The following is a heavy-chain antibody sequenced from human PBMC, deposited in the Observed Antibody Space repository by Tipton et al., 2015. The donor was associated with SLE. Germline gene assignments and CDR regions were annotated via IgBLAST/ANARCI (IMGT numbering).Heavy chain of an antibody. CDR1: GFSFSSYG. V-gene: IGHV3-30*18. D-gene: IGHD4-23*01. CDR2: ISYDGTNK. CDR3: AKDGSTVVTPPFDWYFDL. Sequence: SLRLSCAASGFSFSSYGMHWVRQAPGKGLEWVGSISYDGTNKYYADSVKGRFTISRDNSKNTLYLQMNSLRVEDTAVYYCAKDGSTVVTPPFDWYFDLWGRGTLVTVSS. J-gene: IGHJ2*01.